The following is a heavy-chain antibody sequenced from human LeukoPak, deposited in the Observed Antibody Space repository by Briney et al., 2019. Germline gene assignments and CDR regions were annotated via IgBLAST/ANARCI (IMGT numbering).Heavy chain of an antibody. V-gene: IGHV1-8*03. D-gene: IGHD6-13*01. CDR1: GYTFTSYD. J-gene: IGHJ6*03. CDR2: MNPNSGNT. Sequence: ASVKVSCKASGYTFTSYDINWVRQATGQGLEWMGWMNPNSGNTGYAQKFRGRVTITRNTSISTAYMELSSLRSEDTAVYYCARRRSGWYAGYYYYMDVWGKGTTVTVSS. CDR3: ARRRSGWYAGYYYYMDV.